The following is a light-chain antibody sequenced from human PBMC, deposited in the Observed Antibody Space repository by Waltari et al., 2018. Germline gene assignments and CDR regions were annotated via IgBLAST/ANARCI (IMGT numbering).Light chain of an antibody. V-gene: IGLV3-19*01. Sequence: SSELTQDPAVSVALGQTVRITCQGDHLRSYYVSWYQQKPGQAPMLVIYDKDNRTLGIPERVSGSSSGNIASLTITGAQAEDEADYYCNSRDTRGNHFVVFGGGTKLTVL. CDR2: DKD. CDR1: HLRSYY. CDR3: NSRDTRGNHFVV. J-gene: IGLJ2*01.